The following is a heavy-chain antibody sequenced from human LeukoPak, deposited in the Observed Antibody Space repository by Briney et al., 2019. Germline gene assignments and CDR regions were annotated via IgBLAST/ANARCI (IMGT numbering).Heavy chain of an antibody. CDR3: ARSGIAVAGVNWFDP. CDR1: GGSISSYY. V-gene: IGHV4-59*01. Sequence: SETLSLTCTVSGGSISSYYWSWIQQPPGKGLEWIGYIYYSGSTNYNPSLKSRVTISVDTSKNQFSLKLSSVTAADTAVYYCARSGIAVAGVNWFDPWGQGTLVTVSS. J-gene: IGHJ5*02. CDR2: IYYSGST. D-gene: IGHD6-19*01.